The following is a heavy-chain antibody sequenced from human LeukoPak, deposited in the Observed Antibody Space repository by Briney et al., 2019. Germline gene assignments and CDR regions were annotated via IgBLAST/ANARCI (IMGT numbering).Heavy chain of an antibody. CDR2: IKQDASEK. CDR3: ATQSYGSSY. D-gene: IGHD3-10*01. V-gene: IGHV3-7*01. CDR1: GFIFSSYW. J-gene: IGHJ4*02. Sequence: GGSLRLSCAASGFIFSSYWMSWVRQAPGKGLEWVANIKQDASEKYYVDSVKGRFTISRDNDRNSLYLQMNSLGAEDTAMYFCATQSYGSSYWGQGTLVTVSS.